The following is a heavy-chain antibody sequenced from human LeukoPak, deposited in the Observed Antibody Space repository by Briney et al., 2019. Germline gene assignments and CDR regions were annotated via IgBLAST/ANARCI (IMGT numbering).Heavy chain of an antibody. J-gene: IGHJ6*03. V-gene: IGHV3-21*01. Sequence: GGSLRLSCAASGFTFSSYSMNWVRQAPGKGLEWVSSICSSSSYIYYADSVKGRFALSRDNAKNSLYLQMNSLRAEDTAVYYCAKDPSTGSYYMYVWGKGTTVTISS. CDR2: ICSSSSYI. CDR3: AKDPSTGSYYMYV. CDR1: GFTFSSYS. D-gene: IGHD3-9*01.